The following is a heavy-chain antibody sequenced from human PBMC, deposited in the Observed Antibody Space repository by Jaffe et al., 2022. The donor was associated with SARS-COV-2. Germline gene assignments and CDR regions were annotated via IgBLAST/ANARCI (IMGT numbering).Heavy chain of an antibody. V-gene: IGHV3-9*01. CDR3: ARGGSYYSGYFDY. Sequence: EVQLVESGGGLVQPGRSLRLSCAASGFTFDDYAMHWVRQAPGKGLEWVSGISWNSGSIGYADSVKGRFTISRDNAKNSLYLQMNSLRAEDTALYYCARGGSYYSGYFDYWGQGTLVTVSS. J-gene: IGHJ4*02. CDR1: GFTFDDYA. D-gene: IGHD1-26*01. CDR2: ISWNSGSI.